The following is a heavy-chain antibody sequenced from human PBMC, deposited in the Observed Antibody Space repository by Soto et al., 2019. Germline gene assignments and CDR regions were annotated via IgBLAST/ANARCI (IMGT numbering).Heavy chain of an antibody. CDR1: GGTFSSYA. CDR2: IIPIFGTA. Sequence: ASVKVSCKASGGTFSSYAISWVRQAPGQGLEWMGGIIPIFGTANYAQKFQGRVTITADESTSTAYMELSSLRSEDTAVYYCASLVDTAMASLDYWGQGTLVTVSS. D-gene: IGHD5-18*01. V-gene: IGHV1-69*13. J-gene: IGHJ4*02. CDR3: ASLVDTAMASLDY.